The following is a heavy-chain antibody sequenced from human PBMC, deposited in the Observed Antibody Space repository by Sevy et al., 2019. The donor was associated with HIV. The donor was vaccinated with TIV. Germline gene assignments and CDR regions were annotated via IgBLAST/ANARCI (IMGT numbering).Heavy chain of an antibody. V-gene: IGHV4-61*01. CDR3: ARDPSVIFHYGMDV. CDR2: IYYSGST. Sequence: SETLSLTCTVSGGSVSSGSYYWSWIRQPPGKGLEWIGYIYYSGSTNYNPSLKSRVTISVDTSKNQFSLKPSSVTAADTAVYYCARDPSVIFHYGMDVWGQGTTVTVSS. CDR1: GGSVSSGSYY. J-gene: IGHJ6*02.